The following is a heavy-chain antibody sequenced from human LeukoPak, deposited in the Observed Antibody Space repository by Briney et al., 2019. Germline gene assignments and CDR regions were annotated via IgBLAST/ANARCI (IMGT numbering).Heavy chain of an antibody. CDR1: GFTFSSYE. CDR2: ISSGGSTI. CDR3: ARDTDYGGPFDY. Sequence: GGSLRLSCAASGFTFSSYEMHWVRQVPGKGLEWVSYISSGGSTIYYADSVKGRFTISRDNAENSLYLQMNSLRAEDTAVYYCARDTDYGGPFDYWGQGTLVTVSS. D-gene: IGHD4-23*01. V-gene: IGHV3-48*03. J-gene: IGHJ4*02.